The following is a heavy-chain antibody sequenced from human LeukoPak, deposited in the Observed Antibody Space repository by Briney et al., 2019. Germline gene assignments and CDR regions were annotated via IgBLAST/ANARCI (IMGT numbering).Heavy chain of an antibody. CDR3: AGGTMVRGVRRGFDY. J-gene: IGHJ4*02. Sequence: SQTLSLTFAFSGDSLSCNISAWNWTRHSPLSGLEWLGRTYYRSKWYNDYAVSVKSRITINPDTSKNQFSLQLNSVTPEDTAVYYCAGGTMVRGVRRGFDYWGQGTLVTVSS. CDR2: TYYRSKWYN. CDR1: GDSLSCNISA. D-gene: IGHD3-10*01. V-gene: IGHV6-1*01.